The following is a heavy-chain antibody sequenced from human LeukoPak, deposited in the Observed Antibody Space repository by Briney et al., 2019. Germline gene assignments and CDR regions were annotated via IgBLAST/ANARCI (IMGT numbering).Heavy chain of an antibody. CDR2: ISSSGSTI. Sequence: GGSLRLSCAASGFTFSSYEMNWVRQAPGKGLEWVSYISSSGSTIYYADSVKGRFTISRDNAKNSLYLQMNSLRAEDTAVYYCARPLGYCSGGSCVTDAFDIWGQGTMVTVSS. CDR1: GFTFSSYE. J-gene: IGHJ3*02. V-gene: IGHV3-48*03. D-gene: IGHD2-15*01. CDR3: ARPLGYCSGGSCVTDAFDI.